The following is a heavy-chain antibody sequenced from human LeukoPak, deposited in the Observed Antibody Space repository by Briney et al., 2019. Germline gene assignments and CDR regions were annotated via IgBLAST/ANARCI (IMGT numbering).Heavy chain of an antibody. V-gene: IGHV1-46*01. CDR3: ARAGNSGSYRDAFDI. CDR2: INPSGGST. J-gene: IGHJ3*02. CDR1: GYTFTSYY. D-gene: IGHD1-26*01. Sequence: ASVKVSCKASGYTFTSYYMHWVRQAPGQGLEWMGIINPSGGSTSYAQKFQGRVTMTRDMSTSTVYMELSSLRSEDTAVYYCARAGNSGSYRDAFDIWGQGTMVTVSS.